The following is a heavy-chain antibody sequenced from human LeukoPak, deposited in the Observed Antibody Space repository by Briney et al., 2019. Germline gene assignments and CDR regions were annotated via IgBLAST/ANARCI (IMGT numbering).Heavy chain of an antibody. Sequence: PGGSLRLSCAASGFTFSSYAMGWVRQAPGRGLEWVSAMTGTGDRTDYADSVKGRFTISRDNSKNTLYLQMNSLRAEDTAVYYCAKDGPFFTVVRAPYYFDYWGQGTLVTVSS. CDR3: AKDGPFFTVVRAPYYFDY. D-gene: IGHD3-10*01. V-gene: IGHV3-23*01. J-gene: IGHJ4*02. CDR2: MTGTGDRT. CDR1: GFTFSSYA.